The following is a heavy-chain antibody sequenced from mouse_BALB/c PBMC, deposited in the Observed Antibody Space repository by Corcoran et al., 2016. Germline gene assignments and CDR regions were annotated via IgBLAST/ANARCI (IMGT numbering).Heavy chain of an antibody. CDR1: GYTFTSYD. V-gene: IGHV1S56*01. Sequence: QVQLQQSGPERVKPGALVKISCKASGYTFTSYDINWVKQRPGQGLEWIGWIYPGDGSTKYNEKFKGKATLTADKSSSTAYMQLSSLTSENSAVYFCARNGAMDYWGQGTSVTVSS. CDR2: IYPGDGST. J-gene: IGHJ4*01. CDR3: ARNGAMDY.